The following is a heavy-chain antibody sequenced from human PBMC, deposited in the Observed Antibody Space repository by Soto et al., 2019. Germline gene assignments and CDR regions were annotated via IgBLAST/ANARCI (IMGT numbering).Heavy chain of an antibody. D-gene: IGHD3-9*01. CDR1: GYSSTSYW. CDR2: IDPSDSYA. Sequence: PXESLTMFFKASGYSSTSYWITLVRQMPGKGLEWMGKIDPSDSYATYSPSFEGHVTISADKSISTVYLQWSSLRASDTAMYYCARHGSIFDWSTHYFDYWGQGTLVTVSS. J-gene: IGHJ4*02. V-gene: IGHV5-10-1*01. CDR3: ARHGSIFDWSTHYFDY.